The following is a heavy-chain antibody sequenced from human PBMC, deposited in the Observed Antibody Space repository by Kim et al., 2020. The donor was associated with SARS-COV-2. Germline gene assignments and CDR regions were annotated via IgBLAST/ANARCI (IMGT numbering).Heavy chain of an antibody. CDR3: AGQGYSSSSEP. CDR1: GGSISSNTYY. J-gene: IGHJ5*02. CDR2: IYYSGST. D-gene: IGHD6-13*01. Sequence: SETLSLTCSVSGGSISSNTYYWGWIRQPPGKGLEWIGSIYYSGSTYYNPSLKTRVTISVDTSKNQFSLKLTSVAAADTAVYYCAGQGYSSSSEPWGQGTLVTVSS. V-gene: IGHV4-39*01.